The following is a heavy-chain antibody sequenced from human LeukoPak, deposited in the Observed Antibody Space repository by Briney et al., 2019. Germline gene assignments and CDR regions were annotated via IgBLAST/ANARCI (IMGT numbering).Heavy chain of an antibody. D-gene: IGHD3-16*01. J-gene: IGHJ3*02. Sequence: PGGSLRLSCAASGFTVSTSVMHWVRQAPGKGLDWAAIISFDETTKYYADSVKGRFTISRDNSKNTLFLQMDSLRVEDTAVYYCVKGKDLYGALDIWGQGTMVTVSS. CDR2: ISFDETTK. V-gene: IGHV3-30*18. CDR3: VKGKDLYGALDI. CDR1: GFTVSTSV.